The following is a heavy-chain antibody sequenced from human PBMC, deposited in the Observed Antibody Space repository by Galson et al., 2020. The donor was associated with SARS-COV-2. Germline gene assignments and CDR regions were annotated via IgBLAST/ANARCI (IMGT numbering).Heavy chain of an antibody. D-gene: IGHD6-19*01. CDR2: ISETGSP. CDR3: SRGSKFAVAGSQYYFYYYAMDV. CDR1: GGPISTYF. Sequence: ASDTLSLTCSVSGGPISTYFWSWFRQPPGKGLEWIGYISETGSPDYDPSLRGRVTLSVDSSKNQVSLKLNSVTAADTGVYYCSRGSKFAVAGSQYYFYYYAMDVWGQGTTVSVSS. V-gene: IGHV4-59*01. J-gene: IGHJ6*02.